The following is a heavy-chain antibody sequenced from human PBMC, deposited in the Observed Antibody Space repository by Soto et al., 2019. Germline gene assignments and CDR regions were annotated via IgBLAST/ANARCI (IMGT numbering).Heavy chain of an antibody. CDR3: SRDRDGYCDY. Sequence: EVQLVESGGGLVQPGGSLRLSCAASGFTVSSNYMSWVRQAPGKGLEWVSVIYSGGSTYYADSVKGRFTISRDNSKNTLYRQMNSLSAEDTAVYYCSRDRDGYCDYWGQGTLVTVSS. V-gene: IGHV3-66*01. J-gene: IGHJ4*02. CDR1: GFTVSSNY. CDR2: IYSGGST.